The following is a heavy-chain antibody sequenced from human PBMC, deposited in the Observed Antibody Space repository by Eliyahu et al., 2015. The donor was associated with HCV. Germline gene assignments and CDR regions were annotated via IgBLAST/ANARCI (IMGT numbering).Heavy chain of an antibody. J-gene: IGHJ6*02. CDR3: FLGWVDV. D-gene: IGHD2/OR15-2a*01. V-gene: IGHV3-48*03. CDR2: ISSSGSTI. Sequence: EVQLVESGGGLVQPGGSLRLSCATSGFTFSSYEMNWVRQAPGRGLEWLSFISSSGSTIYYADSVKGRFTISRDNAINSLYLQMNSLRAEDTAVYYCFLGWVDVWGQGTTVTVSS. CDR1: GFTFSSYE.